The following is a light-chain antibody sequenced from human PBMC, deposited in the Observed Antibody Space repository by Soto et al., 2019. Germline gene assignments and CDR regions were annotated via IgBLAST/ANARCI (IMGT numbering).Light chain of an antibody. V-gene: IGKV1-5*03. J-gene: IGKJ1*01. CDR2: KAS. Sequence: DTQMTQSPSTLSASVGDRVTITCRASQSINSWLAWYQQRTGKAPKLLIYKASSLESGVPSRFSGSGSGTEFTLTITSLQPDDFATYHCQQYNSYPWTFGQGTKVDIK. CDR3: QQYNSYPWT. CDR1: QSINSW.